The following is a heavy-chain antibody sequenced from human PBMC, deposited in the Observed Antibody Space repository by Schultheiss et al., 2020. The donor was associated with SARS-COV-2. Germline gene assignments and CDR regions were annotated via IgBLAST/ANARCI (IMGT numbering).Heavy chain of an antibody. CDR3: ARDYRDLWYFDL. V-gene: IGHV4-59*01. J-gene: IGHJ2*01. D-gene: IGHD1-26*01. CDR2: IYYSGST. Sequence: SQTLSLTCAVYGGSFSGYYWSWIRQPPGKGLEWIGYIYYSGSTYYNPSLKSRVTISVDTSKNQFSLKLTSVTTADTAVYYCARDYRDLWYFDLWGRGTLVTVSS. CDR1: GGSFSGYY.